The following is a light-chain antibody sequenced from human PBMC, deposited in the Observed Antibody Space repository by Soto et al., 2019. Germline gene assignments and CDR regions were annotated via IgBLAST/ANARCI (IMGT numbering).Light chain of an antibody. J-gene: IGKJ3*01. Sequence: DIQMTQSPSSLSASIGDRVTITCRASQYIDNYLAWYQQRPGQVPQLLIYHASFLQSGVSSRFSGSASETDFTLTISSLQPEDVATYYCQKYYSAVFTCGPGTKVDI. CDR1: QYIDNY. CDR3: QKYYSAVFT. V-gene: IGKV1-27*01. CDR2: HAS.